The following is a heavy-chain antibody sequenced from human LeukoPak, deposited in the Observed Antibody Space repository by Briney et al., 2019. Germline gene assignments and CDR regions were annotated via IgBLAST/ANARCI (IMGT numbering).Heavy chain of an antibody. J-gene: IGHJ1*01. CDR3: ATNYDILTGHFQH. CDR2: IYSGGST. Sequence: GGSLSLSRAASGVTLSVDYMNGVRRAPGRGVEWGSLIYSGGSTYYADSVKGRFTISRDNSKNTLYLQMNSLRAEDTAVYYCATNYDILTGHFQHWGQGTLVTVSS. V-gene: IGHV3-53*01. D-gene: IGHD3-9*01. CDR1: GVTLSVDY.